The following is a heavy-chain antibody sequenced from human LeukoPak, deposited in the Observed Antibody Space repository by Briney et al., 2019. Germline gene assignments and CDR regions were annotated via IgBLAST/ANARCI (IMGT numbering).Heavy chain of an antibody. CDR2: IIPILGIA. CDR1: GGTFSSYA. Sequence: VASVKVSCKASGGTFSSYAISWVRQAPGQRLEWMGRIIPILGIANYAQKFQGRVTITADKSTSTAYMELSSLRSEDTAVYYRASPYYYGSGSYRVGMDVWGQGTTVTVSS. V-gene: IGHV1-69*04. J-gene: IGHJ6*02. CDR3: ASPYYYGSGSYRVGMDV. D-gene: IGHD3-10*01.